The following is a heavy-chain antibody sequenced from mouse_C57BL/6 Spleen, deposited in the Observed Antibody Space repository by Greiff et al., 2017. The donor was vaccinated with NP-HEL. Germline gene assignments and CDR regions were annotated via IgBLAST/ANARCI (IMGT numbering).Heavy chain of an antibody. J-gene: IGHJ3*01. Sequence: QVQLKQSGAELVKPGASVKLSCKASGYTFTSYWMHWVKQRPGRGLEWIGRIAPSCGGTKYNEKFKSKATLTVDKPSSTAYMQLSSLTSEDSSVYYCAIVGSSQAWFAYWGQGTLVTVSA. CDR3: AIVGSSQAWFAY. CDR1: GYTFTSYW. V-gene: IGHV1-72*01. CDR2: IAPSCGGT. D-gene: IGHD1-1*01.